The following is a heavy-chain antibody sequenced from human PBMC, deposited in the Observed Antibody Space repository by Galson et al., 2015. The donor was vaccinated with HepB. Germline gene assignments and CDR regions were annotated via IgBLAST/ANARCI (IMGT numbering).Heavy chain of an antibody. J-gene: IGHJ6*03. CDR2: IYPGDSDT. CDR3: ARLNIVVVPAAIRRDYYYYYYMDV. V-gene: IGHV5-51*03. CDR1: GYSFTSYW. Sequence: QSGAEVKKPGESLKISCKGSGYSFTSYWIGWVRQMPGKGLEWMGIIYPGDSDTRYSPSFQGQVTISADKSISTAYLQWSSLKASDTAMYYCARLNIVVVPAAIRRDYYYYYYMDVWGKGTTVTVSS. D-gene: IGHD2-2*02.